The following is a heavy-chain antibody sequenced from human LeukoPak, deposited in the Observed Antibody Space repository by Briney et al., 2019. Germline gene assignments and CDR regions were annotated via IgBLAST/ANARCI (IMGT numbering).Heavy chain of an antibody. CDR2: ISAYNGNT. V-gene: IGHV1-18*01. CDR1: GYTFTSYG. Sequence: ASVKVSCKASGYTFTSYGISWVRQAPGQGLEWMGWISAYNGNTNYAQKLQGRVTMTTDTSTSTAYMELRSLRSDDTAVYYCARGWHKLDPQAAASPWGQGTLVTVSS. J-gene: IGHJ4*02. CDR3: ARGWHKLDPQAAASP. D-gene: IGHD6-13*01.